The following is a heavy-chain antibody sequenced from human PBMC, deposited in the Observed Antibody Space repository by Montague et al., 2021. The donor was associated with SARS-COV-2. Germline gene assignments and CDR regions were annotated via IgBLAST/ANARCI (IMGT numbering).Heavy chain of an antibody. CDR2: ISSSGSTI. V-gene: IGHV3-48*03. CDR1: GFTFSSYE. D-gene: IGHD6-19*01. J-gene: IGHJ4*02. CDR3: AIYSSGWYGWGFDY. Sequence: SLRLSCAASGFTFSSYEMNWVRQAPGKGLEWVSYISSSGSTIYYADSVKGRFTFSRDNAKNSLYLQMNSLRAEDTAVYYCAIYSSGWYGWGFDYWGQGTLVTVSS.